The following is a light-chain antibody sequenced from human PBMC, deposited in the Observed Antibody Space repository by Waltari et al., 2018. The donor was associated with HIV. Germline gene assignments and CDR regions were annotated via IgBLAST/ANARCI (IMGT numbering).Light chain of an antibody. CDR1: SSDVGSYNL. J-gene: IGLJ3*02. CDR2: EVS. Sequence: QSALTQPASVSGSPGQSITISCTGTSSDVGSYNLVSWYQQHPGKAPKLMIYEVSKLPSGVSNRFSGSKSGNTASLTISGLQAEDEADYYCCSYAGSNWVFGGGTKLTVL. V-gene: IGLV2-23*02. CDR3: CSYAGSNWV.